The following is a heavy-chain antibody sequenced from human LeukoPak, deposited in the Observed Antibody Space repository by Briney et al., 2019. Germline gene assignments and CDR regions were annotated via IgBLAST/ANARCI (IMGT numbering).Heavy chain of an antibody. CDR1: GFTFSNYW. V-gene: IGHV3-7*01. Sequence: GGSLRLSCAASGFTFSNYWMSWVRQAPGKGLEWVPNIKQDGSEKYYVDSVKGRFTISRDNAKNSPYLQMNSLRADDTAVYYCARDDDWNYEDYWGQGTLVTVSS. J-gene: IGHJ4*02. D-gene: IGHD1-7*01. CDR2: IKQDGSEK. CDR3: ARDDDWNYEDY.